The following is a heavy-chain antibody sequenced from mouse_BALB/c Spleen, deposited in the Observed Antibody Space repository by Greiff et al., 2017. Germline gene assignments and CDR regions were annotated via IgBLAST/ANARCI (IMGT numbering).Heavy chain of an antibody. J-gene: IGHJ4*01. V-gene: IGHV5-6-5*01. CDR2: ISSGGST. CDR3: ARGRTMGDYAMDY. D-gene: IGHD1-1*02. CDR1: GFTFSSYA. Sequence: EVKVVESGGGLVKPGGSLKLSCAASGFTFSSYAMSWVRQTPEKRLEWVASISSGGSTYYPDSVKGRFTISRDNARNILYLQMSSLRSEDTAMYYCARGRTMGDYAMDYWGQGTAVTVSS.